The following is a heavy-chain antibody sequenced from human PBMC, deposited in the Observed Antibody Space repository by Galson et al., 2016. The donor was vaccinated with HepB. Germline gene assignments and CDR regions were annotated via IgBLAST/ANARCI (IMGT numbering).Heavy chain of an antibody. Sequence: SLRLSCATSGFTFNNYWMTWVRQGPGKGLEWVAVISYDGSNKYYADSVKGRFTISRDNSKNTLYLQMNSLRAEDTAVYYCAKPACSSTSCYQDWFDPWGQGTLVTVSS. CDR2: ISYDGSNK. CDR1: GFTFNNYW. V-gene: IGHV3-30*18. CDR3: AKPACSSTSCYQDWFDP. D-gene: IGHD2-2*01. J-gene: IGHJ5*02.